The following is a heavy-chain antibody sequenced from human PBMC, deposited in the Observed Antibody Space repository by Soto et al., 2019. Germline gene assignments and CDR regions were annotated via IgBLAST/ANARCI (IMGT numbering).Heavy chain of an antibody. Sequence: QVQLQESGPGLVRPSGTVSLTCAVSGVSISSDNWWSWVRQPPGKALEWIGEIHHSGSTNYNPSLKSRVTMSVVPSKDLFSLTQNSVTAADTAFYYCARDQGSHPGDWGQGTLVSVSS. CDR1: GVSISSDNW. J-gene: IGHJ4*02. D-gene: IGHD6-13*01. CDR2: IHHSGST. V-gene: IGHV4-4*02. CDR3: ARDQGSHPGD.